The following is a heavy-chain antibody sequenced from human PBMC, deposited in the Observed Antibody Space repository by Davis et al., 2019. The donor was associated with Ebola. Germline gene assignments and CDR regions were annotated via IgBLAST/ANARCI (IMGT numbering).Heavy chain of an antibody. CDR3: ARNRVFWSALDQ. J-gene: IGHJ4*02. CDR1: GFTFGIYA. D-gene: IGHD3-3*01. CDR2: LSGPGGAT. V-gene: IGHV3-23*01. Sequence: GGSLRLSCAASGFTFGIYAMSWVRQAPGKGLEWVSGLSGPGGATFYADSVKGRFTISRDNAKNSLYLQMNSLRAEDTAMYYCARNRVFWSALDQWGQGTLVTVSS.